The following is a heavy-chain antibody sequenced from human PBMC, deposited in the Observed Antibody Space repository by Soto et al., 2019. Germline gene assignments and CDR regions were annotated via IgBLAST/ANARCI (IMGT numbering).Heavy chain of an antibody. CDR3: AKLSFLEWLSQMYGGYFDY. CDR1: GDSVSSNSAA. V-gene: IGHV6-1*01. J-gene: IGHJ4*02. Sequence: SQTLSLTCAISGDSVSSNSAAWNWIRQSPSRGLEWLGRTYYRSKWYNDYAVSVKSRITINPDTSKNQFSLQLNSVTPEDTAVYYCAKLSFLEWLSQMYGGYFDYWGQGTLVTVSS. CDR2: TYYRSKWYN. D-gene: IGHD3-3*01.